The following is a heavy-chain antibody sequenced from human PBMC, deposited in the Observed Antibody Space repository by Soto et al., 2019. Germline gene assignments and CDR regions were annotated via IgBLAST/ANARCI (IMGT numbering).Heavy chain of an antibody. J-gene: IGHJ4*02. CDR2: IIPIFGTA. CDR1: GGTFSRYA. V-gene: IGHV1-69*06. D-gene: IGHD3-3*01. Sequence: SVKVSCKASGGTFSRYAISWVRQAPGQELEWMGGIIPIFGTANYAQKFQGRVTITADKSTSTAYMELSSLRSEDTAVYYCARSTYDFWSGYSLYYFDYWGQGTLVTVSS. CDR3: ARSTYDFWSGYSLYYFDY.